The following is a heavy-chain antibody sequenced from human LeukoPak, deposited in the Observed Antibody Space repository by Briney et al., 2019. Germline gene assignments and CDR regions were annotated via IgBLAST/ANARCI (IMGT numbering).Heavy chain of an antibody. Sequence: GGSLRLSCAASGFTFSSYSMNWVRQAPGKGLEWVSYISSSSSTIYYADSVKGRFTISRDNAKNSLYLQMNSLRAEDTALYYCARFSSSSWYLGWFDPWGQGTLVTVSS. CDR1: GFTFSSYS. D-gene: IGHD6-13*01. CDR3: ARFSSSSWYLGWFDP. V-gene: IGHV3-48*04. J-gene: IGHJ5*02. CDR2: ISSSSSTI.